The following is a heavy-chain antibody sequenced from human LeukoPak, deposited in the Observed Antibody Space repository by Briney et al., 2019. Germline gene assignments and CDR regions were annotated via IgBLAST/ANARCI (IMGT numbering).Heavy chain of an antibody. CDR2: IYHSGST. CDR3: ARHPGAFDV. CDR1: GGSISSGGYY. V-gene: IGHV4-30-2*01. Sequence: PSETLSLTCTVSGGSISSGGYYWSWIRQPPGKGLEWIGYIYHSGSTYYNPSPKSRVTISVDRSKNQFSLKLSSVTAADTAVYYCARHPGAFDVWGQGTMVTVSS. J-gene: IGHJ3*01.